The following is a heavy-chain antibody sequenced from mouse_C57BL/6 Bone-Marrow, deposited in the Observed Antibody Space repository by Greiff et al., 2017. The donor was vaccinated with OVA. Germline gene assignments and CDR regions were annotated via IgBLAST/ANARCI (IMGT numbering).Heavy chain of an antibody. CDR2: ISNLAYSI. CDR1: GFTFSDYG. D-gene: IGHD2-4*01. CDR3: ARGYNDYPFAY. Sequence: EVKLMESGGGLVQPGGSLKLSCAASGFTFSDYGMAWVRQAPRKGPEWVAFISNLAYSIYYADTVTGRFTISRENAKNTLYLEMSSLRSEDTAMYYCARGYNDYPFAYWGQGTLVTVSA. J-gene: IGHJ3*01. V-gene: IGHV5-15*01.